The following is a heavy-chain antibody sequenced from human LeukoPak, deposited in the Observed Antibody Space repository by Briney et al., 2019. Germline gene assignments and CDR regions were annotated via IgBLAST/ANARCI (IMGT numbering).Heavy chain of an antibody. D-gene: IGHD6-13*01. V-gene: IGHV4-38-2*01. Sequence: SETLSLTCAVSGYSISSGYYWGWIRQPPGKGLEWIGSIYHSGSTYYNPSLKSRVTISVDTSKNQFSLKLSSVTAADTAVYYCASPFSSTRYSGAFDIWGQGTMVTVSS. J-gene: IGHJ3*02. CDR3: ASPFSSTRYSGAFDI. CDR2: IYHSGST. CDR1: GYSISSGYY.